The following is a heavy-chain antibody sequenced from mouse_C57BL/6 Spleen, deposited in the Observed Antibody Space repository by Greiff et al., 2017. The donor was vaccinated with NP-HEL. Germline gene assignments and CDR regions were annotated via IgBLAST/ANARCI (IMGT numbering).Heavy chain of an antibody. J-gene: IGHJ2*01. CDR3: ARKGPYGYGRYFDY. D-gene: IGHD2-2*01. Sequence: VQLVESGPELVKPGASVKISCKASGYAFSSSWMNWVKQRPGKGLEWIGRIYPGDGDTNYNGKFKGKATLTADKSSSTAYMQLSSLTSEDSAVYFCARKGPYGYGRYFDYWGQGTTLTVSS. CDR2: IYPGDGDT. CDR1: GYAFSSSW. V-gene: IGHV1-82*01.